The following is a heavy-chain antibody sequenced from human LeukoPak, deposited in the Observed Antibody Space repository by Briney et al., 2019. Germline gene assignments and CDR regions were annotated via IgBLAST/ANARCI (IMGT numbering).Heavy chain of an antibody. V-gene: IGHV3-43*02. J-gene: IGHJ3*02. CDR2: ISGHGGST. CDR3: ANRYSYGYGVAFDI. CDR1: GFTFDDYA. D-gene: IGHD5-18*01. Sequence: GGSLRLSCAASGFTFDDYAMHWVRQAPGKGLEWVSLISGHGGSTYYADSVKGRFTISRDNSKNSLYLQMNSLRTEDTALYYCANRYSYGYGVAFDIWGQGTMVTVSS.